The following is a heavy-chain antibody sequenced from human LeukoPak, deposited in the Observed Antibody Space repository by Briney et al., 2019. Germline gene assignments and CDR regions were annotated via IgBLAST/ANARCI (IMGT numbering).Heavy chain of an antibody. CDR2: ISSSSSYI. CDR3: ASSSGWYDDY. Sequence: PGGSLRLSCAASGFTFSSYNMNWVRQAPGQGLEWVSSISSSSSYIYYADSVKGRFTISRDNAKNSLYLQMNSLRAEDTAVYYCASSSGWYDDYWGQGTLVTVSS. V-gene: IGHV3-21*01. J-gene: IGHJ4*02. D-gene: IGHD6-19*01. CDR1: GFTFSSYN.